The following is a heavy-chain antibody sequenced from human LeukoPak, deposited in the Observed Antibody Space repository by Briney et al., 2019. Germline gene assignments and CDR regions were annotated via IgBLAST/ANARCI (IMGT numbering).Heavy chain of an antibody. CDR3: AAGSPYSSGPPLDY. Sequence: GASVKVSCKASGFTFTSSAMQWVRQARGQRLEWIGWIVVGSGNTNYAQKFQERVTITRGMSTGTAYMELSSLRSEDTAVYYCAAGSPYSSGPPLDYWGQGTLVTASS. V-gene: IGHV1-58*02. CDR2: IVVGSGNT. J-gene: IGHJ4*02. D-gene: IGHD3-22*01. CDR1: GFTFTSSA.